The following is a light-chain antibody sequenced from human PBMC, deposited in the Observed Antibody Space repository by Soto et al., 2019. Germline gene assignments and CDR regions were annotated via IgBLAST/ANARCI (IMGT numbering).Light chain of an antibody. V-gene: IGKV3-15*01. CDR1: QSVSSS. CDR2: AAS. J-gene: IGKJ4*01. Sequence: EIVMTQSPVTLSVSPGERATLSCRASQSVSSSLAWYQQKPGQAPRLLIYAASTRATGIPARFSGSGSGTEFTLTISSLQSEDFAVYYCHQYKNWPRTFGGGTKVEIK. CDR3: HQYKNWPRT.